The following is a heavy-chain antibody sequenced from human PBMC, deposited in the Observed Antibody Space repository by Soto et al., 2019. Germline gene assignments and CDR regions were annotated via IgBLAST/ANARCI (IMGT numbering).Heavy chain of an antibody. V-gene: IGHV1-3*01. J-gene: IGHJ4*02. CDR3: ARELQGLYYFDY. CDR1: GYTFISYA. CDR2: INAGNGNT. D-gene: IGHD2-15*01. Sequence: ASVKVSCKASGYTFISYAIHWMRQAPGQRLEWMGWINAGNGNTKYSQKFQGRVTITRDTSASTAYMELTSLRSEDTAVYYCARELQGLYYFDYWGQGTLVTVS.